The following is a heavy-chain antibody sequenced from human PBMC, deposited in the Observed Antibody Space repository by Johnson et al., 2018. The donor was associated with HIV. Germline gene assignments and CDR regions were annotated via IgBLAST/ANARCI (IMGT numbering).Heavy chain of an antibody. Sequence: VQLVESGGGLVQPGGSLRLSCAASGFTFSSYAMRWVRQAPGKGLEWVSTISCSGGSTYYADSVKGRFTISRDNSKNTLYLQMNSLTAEDTSVYYCANGWFSGAFDIWGQGTMVTVSS. CDR3: ANGWFSGAFDI. D-gene: IGHD3-10*01. J-gene: IGHJ3*02. V-gene: IGHV3-23*04. CDR2: ISCSGGST. CDR1: GFTFSSYA.